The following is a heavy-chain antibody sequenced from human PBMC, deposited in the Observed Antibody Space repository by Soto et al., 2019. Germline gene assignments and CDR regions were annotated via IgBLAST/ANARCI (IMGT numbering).Heavy chain of an antibody. J-gene: IGHJ4*02. CDR3: ARDRLYYYDSSGYYSEAFDY. CDR2: IYYSGST. D-gene: IGHD3-22*01. Sequence: SETLSLTCTVSGGSISSGDYYWSWIRQPPGKGLEWIGYIYYSGSTYYNPSLKSRVTISVDTSKNQFSLKLSSVTAADTAVYYCARDRLYYYDSSGYYSEAFDYWGQGTLVTVSS. CDR1: GGSISSGDYY. V-gene: IGHV4-30-4*01.